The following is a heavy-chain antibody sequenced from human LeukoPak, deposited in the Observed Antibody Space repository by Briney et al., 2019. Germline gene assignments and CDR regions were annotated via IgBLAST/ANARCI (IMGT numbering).Heavy chain of an antibody. CDR2: IYYSGST. V-gene: IGHV4-30-4*01. D-gene: IGHD7-27*01. J-gene: IGHJ3*02. CDR3: ARAGCQGAFDI. CDR1: GGSISSGDYY. Sequence: SETLSLTCTVSGGSISSGDYYWSWIRQPPGKGLEWIGYIYYSGSTYYNPSLKSRVTISVDTSKNQFSLKLSSVTAADTAVYYCARAGCQGAFDIWGQGTMVTVSS.